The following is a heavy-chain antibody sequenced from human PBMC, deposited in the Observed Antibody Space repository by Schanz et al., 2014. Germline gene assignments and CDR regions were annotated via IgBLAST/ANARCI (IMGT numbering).Heavy chain of an antibody. J-gene: IGHJ6*02. CDR3: ARAKRFGDMDV. CDR1: GYTFTSYD. CDR2: MNPDSGNT. V-gene: IGHV1-8*01. Sequence: VQLVQSGAEVKRPGASVRVSCKASGYTFTSYDFNWVRQAPGQGLEWMGWMNPDSGNTGYAQKFQSRVTMTRNTSISTAYMELRNLRSDDTAVYYCARAKRFGDMDVWGQGTTVTVSS. D-gene: IGHD3-10*01.